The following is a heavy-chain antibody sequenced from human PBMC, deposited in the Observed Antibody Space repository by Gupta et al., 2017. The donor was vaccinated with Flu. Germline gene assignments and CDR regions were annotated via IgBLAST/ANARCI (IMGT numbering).Heavy chain of an antibody. CDR3: ASTIGHSSGSYQASDY. J-gene: IGHJ4*02. CDR1: GGSISSSSYY. V-gene: IGHV4-39*01. Sequence: QLQLQESGPGLVKPSETLSLTCTVSGGSISSSSYYWGWIRQPPGKGLEWIGSIYYSGSTYYNPSLKSRVTISVDTSKNQFSLKLSSVTAADTAVYYCASTIGHSSGSYQASDYWGQGTLVTVSS. CDR2: IYYSGST. D-gene: IGHD1-26*01.